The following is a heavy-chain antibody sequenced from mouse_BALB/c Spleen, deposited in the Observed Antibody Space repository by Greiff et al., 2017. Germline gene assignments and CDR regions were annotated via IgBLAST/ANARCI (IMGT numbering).Heavy chain of an antibody. CDR2: ISSGGST. D-gene: IGHD2-14*01. CDR1: GFTFSSYG. J-gene: IGHJ3*01. Sequence: DVKLVESGGGLVKPGGSLKLSCAASGFTFSSYGMSWVRQTPEKGLEWVASISSGGSTYYPDSLKCRLTIPRDNARNILYLQMNSLRSEDTAMYYCARGYRYNGAWFDYWGQGTLVTVSA. V-gene: IGHV5-6-5*01. CDR3: ARGYRYNGAWFDY.